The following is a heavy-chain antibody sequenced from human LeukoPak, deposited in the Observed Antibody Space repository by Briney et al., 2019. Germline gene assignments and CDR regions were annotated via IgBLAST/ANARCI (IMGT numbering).Heavy chain of an antibody. CDR3: AREGYCSSTSCQIDAFDI. J-gene: IGHJ3*02. V-gene: IGHV3-30*04. D-gene: IGHD2-2*01. Sequence: GGSLRLSCAASGFTFSSYAMHWVRQAPGKGLEWVAVISYDGSNKYYADSVKGRFTISRDNSKNTLYLQMNSPRAEDTAVYYCAREGYCSSTSCQIDAFDIWGQGTMVTVSS. CDR1: GFTFSSYA. CDR2: ISYDGSNK.